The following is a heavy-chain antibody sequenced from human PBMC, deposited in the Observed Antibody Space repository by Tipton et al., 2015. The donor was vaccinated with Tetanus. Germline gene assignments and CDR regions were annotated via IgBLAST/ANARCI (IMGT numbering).Heavy chain of an antibody. V-gene: IGHV1-24*01. CDR3: ATVPSTWIQLWPSN. CDR1: GYTLTELS. Sequence: QSGAEVKKPGASVKVSCKVSGYTLTELSMHWVRQAPGKGLEWMGGFDPEDGETIYAQKFQSRVTMTEDTSTDTAYMELSSLRSEDTAVYYCATVPSTWIQLWPSNWGQGTLVTVSS. J-gene: IGHJ4*02. D-gene: IGHD5-18*01. CDR2: FDPEDGET.